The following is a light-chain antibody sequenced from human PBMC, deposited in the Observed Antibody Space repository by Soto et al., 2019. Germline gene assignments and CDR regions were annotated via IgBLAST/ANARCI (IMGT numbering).Light chain of an antibody. CDR2: EVS. V-gene: IGLV2-14*03. Sequence: LTQPASVSGAPGQSIAISCTGTSSDVGAYDYVSWYQQHPDKAPKLMIYEVSNRPSGVSDRFSGSKSVNTATLTISGLQAEDEADYYCASYTTPTTRVFGPGTKVTVL. J-gene: IGLJ1*01. CDR1: SSDVGAYDY. CDR3: ASYTTPTTRV.